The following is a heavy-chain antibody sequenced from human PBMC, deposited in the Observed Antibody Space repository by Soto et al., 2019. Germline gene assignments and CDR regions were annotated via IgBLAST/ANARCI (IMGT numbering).Heavy chain of an antibody. J-gene: IGHJ1*01. D-gene: IGHD6-13*01. V-gene: IGHV3-11*06. CDR3: ARHIVGIAAQFKGKAGFQH. CDR2: ISSSSSYT. Sequence: KPGGSLRLSCAASGFTFSDYYMSWIRQAPGKGLGWVSYISSSSSYTNYADSVKGRFTISRDNAKNSLYLQMNSLRAEDTAVYYCARHIVGIAAQFKGKAGFQHWGQGTLVTVSS. CDR1: GFTFSDYY.